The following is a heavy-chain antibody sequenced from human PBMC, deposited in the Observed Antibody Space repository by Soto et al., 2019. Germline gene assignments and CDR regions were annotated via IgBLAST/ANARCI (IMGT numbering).Heavy chain of an antibody. CDR3: AREDCSGGSCYTRWFDP. D-gene: IGHD2-15*01. CDR1: GGTFSSYA. V-gene: IGHV1-69*13. Sequence: SVKVSFKASGGTFSSYAISWVRQAPGQGLEWMGGIIPIFGTANYAQKFQGRVTITADESTSTAYMELSSLRSEDTAVYYCAREDCSGGSCYTRWFDPWGQGTLVTVSS. CDR2: IIPIFGTA. J-gene: IGHJ5*02.